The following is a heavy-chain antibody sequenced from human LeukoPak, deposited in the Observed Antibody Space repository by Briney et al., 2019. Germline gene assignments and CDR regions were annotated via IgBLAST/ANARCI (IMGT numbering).Heavy chain of an antibody. J-gene: IGHJ4*02. CDR1: GGSISSSNW. D-gene: IGHD3-22*01. Sequence: SGTLSLTCAVSGGSISSSNWWSWVRQPPGKGLEWIGEIYHSGSTNYNPSLKSRVTISVDTSKNQLSLKLSSVTAADTAVYFCARSGGLWLLTYYFDYWGQGTLVTVSS. CDR2: IYHSGST. V-gene: IGHV4-4*02. CDR3: ARSGGLWLLTYYFDY.